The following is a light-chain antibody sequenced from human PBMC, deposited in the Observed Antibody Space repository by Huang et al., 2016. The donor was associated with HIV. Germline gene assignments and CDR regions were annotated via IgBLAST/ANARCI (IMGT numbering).Light chain of an antibody. CDR1: QRVSSY. J-gene: IGKJ3*01. CDR3: QQRSNWPLT. Sequence: EIVLTQSPATLSLSPGERATLSCRASQRVSSYLAWYQQKPGHAPRLLIYDASNRATGIPARFSGSGSGTDFTLTISSLEPEDFAVYYCQQRSNWPLTFGPGTKVDIK. CDR2: DAS. V-gene: IGKV3-11*01.